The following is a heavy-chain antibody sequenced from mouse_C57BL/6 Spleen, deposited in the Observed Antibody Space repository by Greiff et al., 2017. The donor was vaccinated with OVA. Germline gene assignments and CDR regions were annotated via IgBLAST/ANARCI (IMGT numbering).Heavy chain of an antibody. J-gene: IGHJ2*01. D-gene: IGHD1-1*01. Sequence: QVQLKQSGPELVKPGASVKISCKASGYAFSSSWMNWVKQRPGKGLEWIGRIYPGDGATNYNGKFKGKATLTADKSSSTAYMQHSSLTSEDSAVYFCAKSHYGSSLDYWGQGTTLTVSS. CDR2: IYPGDGAT. CDR3: AKSHYGSSLDY. V-gene: IGHV1-82*01. CDR1: GYAFSSSW.